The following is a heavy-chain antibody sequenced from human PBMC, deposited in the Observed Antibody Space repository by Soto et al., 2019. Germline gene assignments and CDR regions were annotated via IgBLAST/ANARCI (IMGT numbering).Heavy chain of an antibody. CDR1: GFTFSSYS. CDR2: ISSSSSTI. V-gene: IGHV3-48*02. D-gene: IGHD3-22*01. Sequence: XESLLLSGAASGFTFSSYSMNWVRQAPGKGLEWVSYISSSSSTIYYADSVKGRFTISRDNAKNSLYLQMNSLRDEDTAVYYCARGERYYYDSSGPRNFDYWGQGTLVTVSS. J-gene: IGHJ4*02. CDR3: ARGERYYYDSSGPRNFDY.